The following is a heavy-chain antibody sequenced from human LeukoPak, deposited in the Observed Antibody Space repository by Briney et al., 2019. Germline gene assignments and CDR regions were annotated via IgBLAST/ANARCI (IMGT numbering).Heavy chain of an antibody. Sequence: GASVKVSCKASGGTFSSYAISWVRQAPGQGLEWMGGIIPIFGTANYAQKFQGRVTITTDESTSTAYMELSSLRSEDTAVYYCARTQRNSGSYYTVWFDPWGQGTLVTVSS. V-gene: IGHV1-69*05. CDR1: GGTFSSYA. CDR3: ARTQRNSGSYYTVWFDP. J-gene: IGHJ5*02. D-gene: IGHD1-26*01. CDR2: IIPIFGTA.